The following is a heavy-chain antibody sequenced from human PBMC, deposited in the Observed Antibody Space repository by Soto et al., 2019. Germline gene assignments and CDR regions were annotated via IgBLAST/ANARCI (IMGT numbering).Heavy chain of an antibody. V-gene: IGHV4-39*01. CDR2: IYHTGNA. CDR3: ARDFFDSSDYTTNWFDP. D-gene: IGHD3-22*01. Sequence: PSETLSLTCTVSGGSISTSRFYLAWIRPPPGEGLEWIGSIYHTGNAYYNPSLKSRVTISVDTSKNQFSLKLTSVTAADAALYYCARDFFDSSDYTTNWFDPWGQGTLVTVSS. J-gene: IGHJ5*02. CDR1: GGSISTSRFY.